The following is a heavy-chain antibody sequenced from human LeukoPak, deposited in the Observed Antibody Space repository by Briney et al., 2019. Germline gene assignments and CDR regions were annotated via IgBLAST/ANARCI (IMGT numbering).Heavy chain of an antibody. CDR1: GFTFSSYG. CDR2: ISYDGSNK. D-gene: IGHD3-22*01. Sequence: PGRSLRLSCAASGFTFSSYGMHWVRQAPGKGLEWVAVISYDGSNKYYADSAKGRFTISRDNSKNTLYLQMNSLRAEDTAVYYCAKDDYYDSSGYFDYWGQGTLVTVSS. J-gene: IGHJ4*02. CDR3: AKDDYYDSSGYFDY. V-gene: IGHV3-30*18.